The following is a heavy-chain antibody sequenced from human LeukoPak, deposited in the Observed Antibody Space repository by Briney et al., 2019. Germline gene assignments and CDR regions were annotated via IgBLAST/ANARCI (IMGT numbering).Heavy chain of an antibody. Sequence: GGSLRLSCAASGFTFSSYWMSWVRQAPGKGLEWVANIKQDGSEKYYVDSVRGRFTISRDNAKNSLYLQMNSLGAEDTAVYYCARVSGSRLFDYWGQGTLVTVSS. D-gene: IGHD1-26*01. V-gene: IGHV3-7*01. J-gene: IGHJ4*02. CDR2: IKQDGSEK. CDR3: ARVSGSRLFDY. CDR1: GFTFSSYW.